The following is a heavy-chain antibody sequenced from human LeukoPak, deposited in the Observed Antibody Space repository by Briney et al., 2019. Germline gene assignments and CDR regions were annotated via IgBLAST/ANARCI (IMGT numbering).Heavy chain of an antibody. D-gene: IGHD3-3*01. CDR3: ARTIFGVGFDP. V-gene: IGHV1-69*02. CDR1: GGTFSSYT. J-gene: IGHJ5*02. CDR2: IISILGIA. Sequence: SVKVSCKASGGTFSSYTISWVRQAPGQGLEWMGRIISILGIANYAQKFQGRGTITADKSTSTAYMELSSLRSEDTAVYYCARTIFGVGFDPWGQGTLVTVSS.